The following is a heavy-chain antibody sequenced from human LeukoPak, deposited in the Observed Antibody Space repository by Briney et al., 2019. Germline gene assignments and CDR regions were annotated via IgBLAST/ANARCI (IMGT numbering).Heavy chain of an antibody. CDR2: VFRTGRT. V-gene: IGHV4-30-2*01. CDR3: ATEGQCGFTTCPGLQF. Sequence: LRLSCAASGFTFSSYAMSWIRQPPGKGLEWIGYVFRTGRTSYNPSLDSRVTISLDRSRNQFSLRLTSVTAADSAMYYCATEGQCGFTTCPGLQFWGQGILVSVSS. J-gene: IGHJ4*02. D-gene: IGHD2-2*01. CDR1: GFTFSSYA.